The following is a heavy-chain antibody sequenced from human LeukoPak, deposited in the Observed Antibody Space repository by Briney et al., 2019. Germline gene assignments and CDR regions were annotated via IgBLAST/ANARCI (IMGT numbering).Heavy chain of an antibody. J-gene: IGHJ6*02. V-gene: IGHV1-18*01. D-gene: IGHD5-18*01. CDR2: ISGFNGNT. Sequence: ASVKVSCKASGYTFTSYAISWVRQAPRQGLEWMGWISGFNGNTKYAQKVQGRVTMTTDTSTSTAYMELRSLRSDDTAVYYCARGYSYGSDYYYGMDVWGQGTTVTVSS. CDR3: ARGYSYGSDYYYGMDV. CDR1: GYTFTSYA.